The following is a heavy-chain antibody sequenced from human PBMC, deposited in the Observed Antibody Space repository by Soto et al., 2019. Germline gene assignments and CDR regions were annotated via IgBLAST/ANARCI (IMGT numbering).Heavy chain of an antibody. CDR2: ISATGGST. J-gene: IGHJ4*02. Sequence: GGSLRLSCAASGFTFNNYAMDWVRQAPGKGLEWVATISATGGSTYYADSVKGRFTISRDNSKNTLYLQMNGLRVENTAVYYCAKDRLAGNFDYWGQGTQVTVSS. CDR1: GFTFNNYA. V-gene: IGHV3-23*01. CDR3: AKDRLAGNFDY.